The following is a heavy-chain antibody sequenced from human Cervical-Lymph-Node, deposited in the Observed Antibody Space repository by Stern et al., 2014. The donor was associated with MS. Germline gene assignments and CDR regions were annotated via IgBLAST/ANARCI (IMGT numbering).Heavy chain of an antibody. CDR1: GYTFTSYA. CDR3: AKEGANDCFDY. J-gene: IGHJ4*02. Sequence: VQLVESGAEVRKPGASVKVSCKASGYTFTSYAMTWVRQAPGQRLEWMGGINAGTGNTKYSQKFQARVTLTRDTSASTAYMELSSLRSEDTAVYYCAKEGANDCFDYWGQGTLVTVSS. V-gene: IGHV1-3*01. CDR2: INAGTGNT.